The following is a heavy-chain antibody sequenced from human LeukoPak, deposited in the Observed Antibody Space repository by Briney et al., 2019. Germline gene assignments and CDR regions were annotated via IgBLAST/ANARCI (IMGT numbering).Heavy chain of an antibody. D-gene: IGHD2-21*01. Sequence: PGGSLRLSCAASGSTFSSYWMSWVRQAPGKGLEWVANIKQDGSEKYYVDSVKGRFTISRDNAKNSLYLQMNSLRAEDTAVYYCARPRGCGSSRCNNFDYWGQGTLVTVSS. J-gene: IGHJ4*02. CDR2: IKQDGSEK. CDR1: GSTFSSYW. V-gene: IGHV3-7*01. CDR3: ARPRGCGSSRCNNFDY.